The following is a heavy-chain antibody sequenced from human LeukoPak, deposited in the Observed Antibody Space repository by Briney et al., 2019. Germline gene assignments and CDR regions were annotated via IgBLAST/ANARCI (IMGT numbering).Heavy chain of an antibody. D-gene: IGHD3-10*01. CDR1: GSTFDDYA. CDR2: ISWNSGRM. CDR3: AKAGGYDYFDY. J-gene: IGHJ4*02. Sequence: PGRSLRLSCAASGSTFDDYAMHWVRQAPGKGLEWVSSISWNSGRMGYEDSVKGQFTISRDNAKSSLYLQMNSLRTEDTALYYCAKAGGYDYFDYWGQGTLVTVSS. V-gene: IGHV3-9*01.